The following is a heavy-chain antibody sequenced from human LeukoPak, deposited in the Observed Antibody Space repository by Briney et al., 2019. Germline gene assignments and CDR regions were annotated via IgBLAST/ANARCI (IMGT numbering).Heavy chain of an antibody. CDR2: IYHSGST. CDR3: ARVLRGYCSSTSCYVGMKYYYYYMDV. Sequence: SETLSLTCTVSGYSISSGYYWGWIRQPPGKGLEWIGSIYHSGSTYYNPSLKSRVTISVDTSKNQFSLKLSSVTAADTAVYYCARVLRGYCSSTSCYVGMKYYYYYMDVWGKGTTVTVSS. V-gene: IGHV4-38-2*02. CDR1: GYSISSGYY. D-gene: IGHD2-2*01. J-gene: IGHJ6*03.